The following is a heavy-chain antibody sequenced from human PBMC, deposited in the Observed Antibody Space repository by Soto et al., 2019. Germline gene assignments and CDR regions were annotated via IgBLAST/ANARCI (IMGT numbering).Heavy chain of an antibody. J-gene: IGHJ5*02. Sequence: GGSLRLSCAASGFTFSTYAMHWVRQAPGKGLEWVSAITGDGTNTYYADSVKCRFTISRDISKNTLFLQMNSLRAEDTAIFFCAKGVKMERHLHNWFDPWGKGTLVTVSS. V-gene: IGHV3-30*04. D-gene: IGHD1-1*01. CDR3: AKGVKMERHLHNWFDP. CDR1: GFTFSTYA. CDR2: ITGDGTNT.